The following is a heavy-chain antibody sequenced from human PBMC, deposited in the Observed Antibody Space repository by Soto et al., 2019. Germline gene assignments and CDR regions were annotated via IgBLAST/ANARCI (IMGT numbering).Heavy chain of an antibody. J-gene: IGHJ5*02. V-gene: IGHV4-59*08. Sequence: SETLSLTCTVSGGSISSYYWSWIRQPPGKGLEWIGYIYYSGSTYYNPSLKSRVTISVDTSKNQFSLKLSSVTAADTAVYYCARDRETAWSAPWGRGTLVPVSS. CDR1: GGSISSYY. CDR3: ARDRETAWSAP. D-gene: IGHD5-18*01. CDR2: IYYSGST.